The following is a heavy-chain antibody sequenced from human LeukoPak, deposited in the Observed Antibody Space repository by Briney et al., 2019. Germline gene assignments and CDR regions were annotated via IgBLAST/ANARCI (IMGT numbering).Heavy chain of an antibody. J-gene: IGHJ4*02. CDR1: GFTFDDYA. D-gene: IGHD2-21*02. V-gene: IGHV3-9*01. Sequence: GGSLRLSCAVSGFTFDDYAMHWVRQAPGKGLEWVSGVSWNSDNIGYADPVKGRFTISRDNAKNSLYLQMNSLRAEDTALYYCAKDIGGDCDWGQGTLVTVSS. CDR3: AKDIGGDCD. CDR2: VSWNSDNI.